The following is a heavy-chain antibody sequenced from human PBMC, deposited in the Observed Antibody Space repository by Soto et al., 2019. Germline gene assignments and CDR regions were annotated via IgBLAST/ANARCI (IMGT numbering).Heavy chain of an antibody. D-gene: IGHD5-12*01. CDR3: AKEYGGGTSTITSYFDY. CDR2: IHKDGSEK. V-gene: IGHV3-7*03. J-gene: IGHJ4*02. Sequence: GGSPRLSCAAYGFTLSRFWMSWFRQTPGKGLEWVANIHKDGSEKYYVDSVKGRFTISRDNSKNSLYLQMNSLRADDTAVYYCAKEYGGGTSTITSYFDYWGRGTLVTVS. CDR1: GFTLSRFW.